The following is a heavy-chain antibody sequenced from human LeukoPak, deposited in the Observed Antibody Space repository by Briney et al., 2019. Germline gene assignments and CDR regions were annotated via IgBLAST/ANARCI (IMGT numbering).Heavy chain of an antibody. CDR1: GGTFSSYT. Sequence: GSSVKVSCKTSGGTFSSYTLSWVRQTPGQGLEWMGRILPIIGIPNYTQKFQGRLTITADTSTDTVYMELRSLRFEDTAIYYCARGDLSGAIRDYWGQGTLVTVSS. V-gene: IGHV1-69*02. CDR3: ARGDLSGAIRDY. J-gene: IGHJ4*02. D-gene: IGHD1-26*01. CDR2: ILPIIGIP.